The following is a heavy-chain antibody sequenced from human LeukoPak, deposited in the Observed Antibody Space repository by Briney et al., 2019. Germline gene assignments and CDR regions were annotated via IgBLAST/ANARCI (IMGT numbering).Heavy chain of an antibody. V-gene: IGHV3-30*18. D-gene: IGHD3-3*01. CDR2: ISYDGSNK. CDR3: AKDGRDFWSGYYRMGGPDY. Sequence: PGGSLRLSCAASGFTFNDYYMSWIRQAPDKGLEWVAVISYDGSNKYYADSVKGRFTISRDNSKNTLYLQMNSLRAEDTAVYYCAKDGRDFWSGYYRMGGPDYWGQGTLVTVSS. J-gene: IGHJ4*02. CDR1: GFTFNDYY.